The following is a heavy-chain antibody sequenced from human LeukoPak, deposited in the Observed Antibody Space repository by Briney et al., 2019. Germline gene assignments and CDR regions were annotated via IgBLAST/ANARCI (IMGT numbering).Heavy chain of an antibody. CDR3: ARDGYYDFWSGYYPYYFDY. J-gene: IGHJ4*02. D-gene: IGHD3-3*01. CDR2: IIPIFGTA. V-gene: IGHV1-69*13. Sequence: SVKVSCKASGYTFTSYGISWVRQAPGQGLEWMGGIIPIFGTANYAQKFQGRVTITADESTSTAYMELSSLRSEDTAVYYCARDGYYDFWSGYYPYYFDYWGQGTLVTVSS. CDR1: GYTFTSYG.